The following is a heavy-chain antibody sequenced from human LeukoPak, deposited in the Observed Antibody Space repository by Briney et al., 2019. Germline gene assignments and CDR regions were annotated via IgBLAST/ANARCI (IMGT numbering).Heavy chain of an antibody. Sequence: GGSLRLSCAASGFTVSNNYMGWVRQAPGKGLEWVSSISSSSSYIYYADSVKGRFTISRDNAKNSLYLQMNSLRAEDTAVYYCARGTYDYVWGSYRRNYFDYWGQGTLVTVSS. D-gene: IGHD3-16*02. V-gene: IGHV3-21*01. CDR1: GFTVSNNY. CDR2: ISSSSSYI. J-gene: IGHJ4*02. CDR3: ARGTYDYVWGSYRRNYFDY.